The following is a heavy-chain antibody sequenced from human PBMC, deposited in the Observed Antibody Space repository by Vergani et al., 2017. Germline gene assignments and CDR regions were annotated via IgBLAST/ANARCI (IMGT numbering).Heavy chain of an antibody. CDR3: ARALLNSPRWFDP. CDR2: IYYSGST. Sequence: QVQLQESGPGLVKPSQTLSLTCTVSGGSISSGGYYWSWIRQHPGKGLEWIGYIYYSGSTYYNPSLQSLVTISVDTSNNQFSLKLSSVTAADTAVYYCARALLNSPRWFDPWCQGTLVTVSS. CDR1: GGSISSGGYY. J-gene: IGHJ5*02. D-gene: IGHD3-10*01. V-gene: IGHV4-31*01.